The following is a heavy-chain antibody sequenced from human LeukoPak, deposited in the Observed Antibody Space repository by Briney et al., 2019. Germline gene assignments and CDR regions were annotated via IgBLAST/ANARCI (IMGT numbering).Heavy chain of an antibody. CDR1: GYTFTSYD. CDR2: MNPNSGNT. Sequence: ALVKVSRKASGYTFTSYDINWVRQATGQGLEWMGWMNPNSGNTGYAQKFQGRVTMTRNTSIITAYMELSSLRSEDTAVYYCARGPIVVIPTARSTDYFYYYYMDVWGKGTTVTVSS. D-gene: IGHD2-2*01. J-gene: IGHJ6*03. V-gene: IGHV1-8*01. CDR3: ARGPIVVIPTARSTDYFYYYYMDV.